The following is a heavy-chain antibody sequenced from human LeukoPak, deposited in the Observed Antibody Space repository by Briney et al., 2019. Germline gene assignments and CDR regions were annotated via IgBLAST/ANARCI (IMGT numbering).Heavy chain of an antibody. J-gene: IGHJ4*02. V-gene: IGHV3-23*01. Sequence: GGSLRLSCGASGFTFSSYAMSWVRQAPGKGLGWVSAISGSGGSTYYADSVKGRFTISRDNSKNTLYLQMNSLRAEDTAVYYCAKFPNYYYGSGSYSYYFDYWGQGTLVTVSS. CDR1: GFTFSSYA. CDR2: ISGSGGST. D-gene: IGHD3-10*01. CDR3: AKFPNYYYGSGSYSYYFDY.